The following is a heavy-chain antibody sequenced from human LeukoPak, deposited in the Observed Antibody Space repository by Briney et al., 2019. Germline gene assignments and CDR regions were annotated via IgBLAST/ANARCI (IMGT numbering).Heavy chain of an antibody. CDR2: IYYSGST. Sequence: SETLSLTCTVSGGSIRSSSYYWGWIRQPPGKGLEWIGSIYYSGSTYYNPSLKSRVTISVDTSKNQFSLKLSSVTAADTAAYYCARMPRLWLSYHFDYWGQGTLVTVSS. V-gene: IGHV4-39*07. CDR3: ARMPRLWLSYHFDY. J-gene: IGHJ4*02. CDR1: GGSIRSSSYY. D-gene: IGHD5-18*01.